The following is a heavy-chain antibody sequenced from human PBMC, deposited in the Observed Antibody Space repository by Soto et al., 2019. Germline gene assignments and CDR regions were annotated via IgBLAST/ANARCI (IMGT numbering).Heavy chain of an antibody. CDR1: GGSISSGGYS. D-gene: IGHD6-19*01. J-gene: IGHJ4*02. CDR2: IYHSGST. Sequence: QLQLQESGSGLVKPSQTLSLTCAVSGGSISSGGYSWSWIRQPPGKGLEWIGYIYHSGSTYYNPSLKSRVTISVDRSTNQFSLELRSVTAADTAVYYCARAGGLGAVAVDYWGQGTLVTVSS. V-gene: IGHV4-30-2*01. CDR3: ARAGGLGAVAVDY.